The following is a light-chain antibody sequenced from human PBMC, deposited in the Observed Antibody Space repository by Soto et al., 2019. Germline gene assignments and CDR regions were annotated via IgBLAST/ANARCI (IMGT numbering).Light chain of an antibody. CDR2: DVN. J-gene: IGLJ3*02. Sequence: QSVLTQPPSASGSPGQSLTISCTGTSSDVGAHNDVSWYQQNPGKAPKLMLYDVNQRPSGVPDRFSGSKSGNTASLTVSGLQAEDDADYYCSSYAGGNSWVFGGGTKVTVL. V-gene: IGLV2-8*01. CDR3: SSYAGGNSWV. CDR1: SSDVGAHND.